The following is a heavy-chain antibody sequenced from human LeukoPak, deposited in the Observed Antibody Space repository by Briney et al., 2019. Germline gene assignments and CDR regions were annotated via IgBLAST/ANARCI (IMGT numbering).Heavy chain of an antibody. Sequence: GGSLRLSCAASGFTFSSYGMHWVRQAPGKGLEWVAFIRYDGSNKYYADSVKGRFTISRDNSKNTLYLQMNSLRAEDTAVYYCEKRVVVVPAAIRPMDYWGQGTLVTVSS. V-gene: IGHV3-30*02. D-gene: IGHD2-2*01. CDR2: IRYDGSNK. J-gene: IGHJ4*02. CDR1: GFTFSSYG. CDR3: EKRVVVVPAAIRPMDY.